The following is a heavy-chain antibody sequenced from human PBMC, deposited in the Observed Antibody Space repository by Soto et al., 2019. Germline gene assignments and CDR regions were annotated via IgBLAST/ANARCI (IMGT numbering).Heavy chain of an antibody. J-gene: IGHJ6*02. V-gene: IGHV4-59*08. CDR3: ARHVPYGSSTSQCPYGMDV. CDR2: IYYSGTT. Sequence: SETLSLTCTVSGGSIINYYWSWIRQPPGKGLEWIGYIYYSGTTSYNPSLRSRVTISVDTSKNQFSLKLSSVTAADTAVYYCARHVPYGSSTSQCPYGMDVWGQGTTVTVSS. D-gene: IGHD2-2*01. CDR1: GGSIINYY.